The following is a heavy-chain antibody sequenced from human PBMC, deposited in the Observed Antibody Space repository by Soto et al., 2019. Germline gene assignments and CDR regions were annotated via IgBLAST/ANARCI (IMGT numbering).Heavy chain of an antibody. CDR3: AKDACRGSCYVVVPCFEP. V-gene: IGHV3-23*01. CDR1: GFTFSSYA. Sequence: EVQLLESGGGLVQPGGSLRLSCASSGFTFSSYAMSWVRQAPGKWLEWVSAITGSGGSTYYADSVKGRFTIFRDNYKNTMYQQMISLRAEETAIYYCAKDACRGSCYVVVPCFEPWGQVTMVTVSS. D-gene: IGHD2-15*01. J-gene: IGHJ5*02. CDR2: ITGSGGST.